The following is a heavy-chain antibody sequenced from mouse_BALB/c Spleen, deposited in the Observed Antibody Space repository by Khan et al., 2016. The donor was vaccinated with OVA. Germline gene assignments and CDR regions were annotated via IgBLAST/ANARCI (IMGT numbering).Heavy chain of an antibody. CDR1: GYTFTDYY. CDR2: ISPGSGDT. D-gene: IGHD1-2*01. CDR3: ARKNYFGYTFAY. Sequence: VQLQESGAELARPGASVKLSCKASGYTFTDYYINWVKQRPGQGLEWIGEISPGSGDTYYNETLKGKATLTADKSSSTAYMQLSSLTSEASAVYFCARKNYFGYTFAYWGQGTLVTVSA. J-gene: IGHJ3*01. V-gene: IGHV1-77*01.